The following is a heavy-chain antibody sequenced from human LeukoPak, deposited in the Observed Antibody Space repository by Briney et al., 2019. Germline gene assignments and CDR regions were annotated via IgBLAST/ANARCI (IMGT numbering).Heavy chain of an antibody. V-gene: IGHV3-73*01. D-gene: IGHD5-24*01. CDR2: IRSKANSYAT. Sequence: GGSLRLSCAASGFTFSGSAMHWVRQASGKGLEWVGRIRSKANSYATAYAASVKGRFTVSRDDSKHTAYLQMNSLKTEDTAVYYCTRREEMATIYYYYYYMDVWGKGTTVTVSS. J-gene: IGHJ6*03. CDR3: TRREEMATIYYYYYYMDV. CDR1: GFTFSGSA.